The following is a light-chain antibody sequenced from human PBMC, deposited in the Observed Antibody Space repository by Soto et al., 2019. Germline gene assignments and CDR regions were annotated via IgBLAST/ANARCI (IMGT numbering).Light chain of an antibody. CDR2: AAS. J-gene: IGKJ4*01. CDR3: QQSYSAS. Sequence: DIQMTQSPTSLSASVGDRVTITCRASQSIASYLNWYQQKPGKAPKLLIYAASSLQSGVPSRFSGSGSGTDFTLTISSLLPEDFATYYCQQSYSASFGGGNKVEIK. V-gene: IGKV1-39*01. CDR1: QSIASY.